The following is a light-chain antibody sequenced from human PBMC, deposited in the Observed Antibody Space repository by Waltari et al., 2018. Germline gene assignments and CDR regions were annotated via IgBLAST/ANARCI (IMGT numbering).Light chain of an antibody. CDR3: HLWDSSTVNWV. CDR2: YDN. CDR1: DIGSKS. V-gene: IGLV3-21*04. J-gene: IGLJ3*02. Sequence: SYVPTQPPSVSVAPGKTASITCGGDDIGSKSVQWFQQKPGQAPVLVIYYDNDRPSGIPERFSGSNSGNTATLTISRVEAGDEADYYCHLWDSSTVNWVFGGGTKLTVL.